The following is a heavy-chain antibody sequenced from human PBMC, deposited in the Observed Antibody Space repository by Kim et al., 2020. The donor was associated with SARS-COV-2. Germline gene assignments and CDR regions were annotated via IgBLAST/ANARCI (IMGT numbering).Heavy chain of an antibody. V-gene: IGHV3-72*01. J-gene: IGHJ4*02. Sequence: GGSLRLSCAASGFSFSDHPMDWVRQAPGKGLEWVGRAKNKPNRYTTEYAASVKGRFTISRDDSKNSLYLQMNSLKTEDTAVYYCVLPLSGSGSSPDHWGQGTLVTVSS. CDR2: AKNKPNRYTT. D-gene: IGHD3-10*01. CDR3: VLPLSGSGSSPDH. CDR1: GFSFSDHP.